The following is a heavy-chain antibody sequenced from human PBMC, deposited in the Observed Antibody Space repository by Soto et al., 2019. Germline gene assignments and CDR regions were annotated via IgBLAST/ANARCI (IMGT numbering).Heavy chain of an antibody. CDR2: IIPIFGTA. D-gene: IGHD2-2*01. CDR1: GGTFSSYA. CDR3: ARDPYQLPRTHYYYYGMDV. V-gene: IGHV1-69*13. J-gene: IGHJ6*02. Sequence: SVKVSCKASGGTFSSYAISWVRQAPGQGLEWMGGIIPIFGTANYAQKFQGRVTITADESTSTAYMELSSLRSEDTAVYYCARDPYQLPRTHYYYYGMDVWGQGTTVTVSS.